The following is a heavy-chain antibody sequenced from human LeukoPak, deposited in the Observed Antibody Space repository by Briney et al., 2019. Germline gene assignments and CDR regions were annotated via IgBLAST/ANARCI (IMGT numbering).Heavy chain of an antibody. CDR3: AKERQTGDYFTSDY. Sequence: PGGALRLSCAASGFTFSSYTMSWVRQAPGAGLEWLSAINNRGSSTYYAGSVKDRFTISRDNSENTLYLQMNSLTVDDTAVYFCAKERQTGDYFTSDYWGQGTLVTVSS. D-gene: IGHD4-17*01. V-gene: IGHV3-23*01. J-gene: IGHJ4*02. CDR1: GFTFSSYT. CDR2: INNRGSST.